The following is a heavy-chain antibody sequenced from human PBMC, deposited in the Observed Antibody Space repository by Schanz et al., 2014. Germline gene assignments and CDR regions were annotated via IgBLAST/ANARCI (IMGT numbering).Heavy chain of an antibody. CDR2: LSGRGYRT. CDR1: GFSFSTYA. J-gene: IGHJ4*02. V-gene: IGHV3-23*04. CDR3: AKHRHYADNNGYPGIDY. Sequence: EVQLVSSGGGLAQPGGSLRLSCAASGFSFSTYAMNWVRQAPFQGLAWFSLLSGRGYRTHYADSVKGRFTISRDNSRKTLSLQMNSLRAEDTAVYYCAKHRHYADNNGYPGIDYWGQGALVTVS. D-gene: IGHD3-16*01.